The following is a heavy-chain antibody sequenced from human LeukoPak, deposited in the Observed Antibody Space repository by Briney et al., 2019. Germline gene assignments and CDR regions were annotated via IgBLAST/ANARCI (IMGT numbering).Heavy chain of an antibody. J-gene: IGHJ4*02. D-gene: IGHD7-27*01. V-gene: IGHV3-21*01. Sequence: GGSLRLSCAASGFTFSSYSMNWLRQAPGKGLEWVSSISSSSSYIYYADSVKGRFTISRDNAKNSLYLQMNSLRAEDTAVYYCAGLGSSYFDYWGQGTLVSVPS. CDR1: GFTFSSYS. CDR3: AGLGSSYFDY. CDR2: ISSSSSYI.